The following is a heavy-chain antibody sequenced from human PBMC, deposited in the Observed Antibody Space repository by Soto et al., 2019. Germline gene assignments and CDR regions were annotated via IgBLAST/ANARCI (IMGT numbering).Heavy chain of an antibody. CDR3: ARDVEQQLETLFDY. CDR1: GYTFTSYG. J-gene: IGHJ4*02. Sequence: ASVKVSCKASGYTFTSYGISWVRQAPGQGLEWMGWISAYNGNTNYAQKLQGRVTMTTDTSTSTAYMELRSLRSDDTAVYYCARDVEQQLETLFDYCGQGTLVIVSS. D-gene: IGHD6-13*01. CDR2: ISAYNGNT. V-gene: IGHV1-18*01.